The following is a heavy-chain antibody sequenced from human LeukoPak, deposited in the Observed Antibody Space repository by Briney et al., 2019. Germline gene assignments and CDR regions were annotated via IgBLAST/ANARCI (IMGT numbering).Heavy chain of an antibody. D-gene: IGHD6-13*01. Sequence: PGRSLRLSCAASGFTFSSYGMHWVRQAPGKGLEWVAVIWYDGSNKYYADSVKGRFTISRDNSKNTLYLQMNSLRAEDTAVYYCARDAVYSSSWQYYWGQGTLVTASS. J-gene: IGHJ4*02. CDR3: ARDAVYSSSWQYY. V-gene: IGHV3-33*01. CDR2: IWYDGSNK. CDR1: GFTFSSYG.